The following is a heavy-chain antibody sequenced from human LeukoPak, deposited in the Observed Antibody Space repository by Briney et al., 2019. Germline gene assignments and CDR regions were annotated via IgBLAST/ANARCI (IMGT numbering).Heavy chain of an antibody. D-gene: IGHD2-8*01. V-gene: IGHV1-18*01. J-gene: IGHJ4*02. CDR3: AGSLGYCTSNVCYLKY. CDR1: GYSENFYG. Sequence: ASVKVSCTTSGYSENFYGITWVRQVAGQRLERMWWISAQHGQTEYAPNSQDRVTMTTDTYTNTAYMELRSLRSDDTAVYYCAGSLGYCTSNVCYLKYWGQGTLVTVSS. CDR2: ISAQHGQT.